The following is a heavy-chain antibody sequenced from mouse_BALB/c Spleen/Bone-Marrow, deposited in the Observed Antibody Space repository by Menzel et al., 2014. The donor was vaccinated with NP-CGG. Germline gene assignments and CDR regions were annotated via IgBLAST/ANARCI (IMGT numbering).Heavy chain of an antibody. D-gene: IGHD4-1*01. CDR2: ILPGSGST. CDR1: GYTFSSYW. V-gene: IGHV1-9*01. CDR3: ARKEGFWGTFAC. Sequence: VQLQQSGAELMKPGASVKISCKATGYTFSSYWIEWVKQRPGHGLEWIGEILPGSGSTKYNEKFKGKATFTADTSSNTAYMQLSSLTSKDPAVDYWARKEGFWGTFACWGQGTLVTVSA. J-gene: IGHJ3*01.